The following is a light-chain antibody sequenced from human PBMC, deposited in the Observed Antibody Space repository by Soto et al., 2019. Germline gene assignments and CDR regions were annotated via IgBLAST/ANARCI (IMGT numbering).Light chain of an antibody. CDR3: MQALQTPWT. CDR1: QCLLHSNGYNY. CDR2: WGS. J-gene: IGKJ1*01. Sequence: DIVMTQSPLSLPVTAGEPASVSCRSSQCLLHSNGYNYLDWYLQKPGQSPQLLIYWGSNRASGVPDRFSGSGAGTDFTLKISRVEAEDAGVYYCMQALQTPWTFGQGTKVAIK. V-gene: IGKV2-28*01.